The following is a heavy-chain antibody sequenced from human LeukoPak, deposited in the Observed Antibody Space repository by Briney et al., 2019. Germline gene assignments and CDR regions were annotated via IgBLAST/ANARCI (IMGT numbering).Heavy chain of an antibody. CDR2: ISYDGSNK. D-gene: IGHD3-10*01. V-gene: IGHV3-30*18. CDR1: GFTFSSYG. J-gene: IGHJ4*02. CDR3: AKDGWTWVQGVMSYFDY. Sequence: GGSLRLSCAASGFTFSSYGMHWVRQAPGKGLEWVAVISYDGSNKYYADSVKGRFTISRDNSKNTLYLQMNSLRAEDTAVYYCAKDGWTWVQGVMSYFDYWGQGTLVTVSS.